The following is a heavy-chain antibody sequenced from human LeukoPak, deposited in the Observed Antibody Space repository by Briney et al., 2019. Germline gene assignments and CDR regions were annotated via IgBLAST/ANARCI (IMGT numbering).Heavy chain of an antibody. CDR1: GFTFSSYG. D-gene: IGHD3-10*01. CDR2: ISYDGSNK. J-gene: IGHJ6*02. V-gene: IGHV3-30*18. CDR3: AKATYYYGSGSYYTGCYYYYGMDV. Sequence: GGSLRLSCAASGFTFSSYGMHWVRQAPGKGLEWVAVISYDGSNKYYADSVKGRFTISRDNSKNTLYLQMNSLRAEDTAVYHCAKATYYYGSGSYYTGCYYYYGMDVWGQGTTVTVSS.